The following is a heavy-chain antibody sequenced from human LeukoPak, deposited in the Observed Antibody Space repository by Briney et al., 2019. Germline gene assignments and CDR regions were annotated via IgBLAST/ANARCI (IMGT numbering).Heavy chain of an antibody. D-gene: IGHD3-16*01. CDR3: ASAHYELDAFDT. V-gene: IGHV4-59*08. Sequence: SETLSLTCTVSGGSISSYYWSWIRQPPGKGLEWIGYIYYSGRTNYNPSLKSRVTISVDTSKNQFSLKLSSVTAADTAVYYCASAHYELDAFDTWGQGTMVTVSS. CDR2: IYYSGRT. CDR1: GGSISSYY. J-gene: IGHJ3*02.